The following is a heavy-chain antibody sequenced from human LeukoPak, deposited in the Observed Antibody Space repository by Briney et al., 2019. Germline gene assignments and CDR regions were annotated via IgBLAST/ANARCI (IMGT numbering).Heavy chain of an antibody. J-gene: IGHJ4*02. CDR2: IIPIFGTA. D-gene: IGHD6-19*01. CDR1: GGTFSSYA. V-gene: IGHV1-69*05. CDR3: ARAPGYSSGWQLFDY. Sequence: SVKVSCKASGGTFSSYAIRWVRQAPGQGLEWMGRIIPIFGTANYAQKFQGRVTITTDESTSTAYMGLSSLRSEDTAVYYCARAPGYSSGWQLFDYWGQGTLVTVSS.